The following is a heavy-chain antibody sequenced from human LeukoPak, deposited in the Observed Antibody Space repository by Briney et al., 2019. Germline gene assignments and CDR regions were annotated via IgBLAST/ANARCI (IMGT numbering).Heavy chain of an antibody. CDR3: ARGKRSIAVLRRLEYYFDY. Sequence: SETLSLTCTVSGDSISSSSYYWGWIRQPPGKGLEWIGSIYYSGSTYYNPSLKSRVTISVDTSKNQFSLKLSSVTAADTAVYYCARGKRSIAVLRRLEYYFDYWCQGTLVTVSS. J-gene: IGHJ4*02. V-gene: IGHV4-39*01. CDR1: GDSISSSSYY. D-gene: IGHD6-19*01. CDR2: IYYSGST.